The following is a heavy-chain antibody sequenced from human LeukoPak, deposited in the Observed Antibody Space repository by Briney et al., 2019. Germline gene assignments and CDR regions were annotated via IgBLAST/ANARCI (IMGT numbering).Heavy chain of an antibody. J-gene: IGHJ4*02. V-gene: IGHV3-21*01. CDR3: ARSDYGGYYDMFDF. D-gene: IGHD4-23*01. CDR2: ISTRGSYI. Sequence: GGSLRLSCTASGFSFSDYSFNWVRQAPGKGLEWVSCISTRGSYIYYADSVKGRFTISRDNSNHTVHLQMDSLRGEDTAFYYCARSDYGGYYDMFDFWGQGTLVIVSS. CDR1: GFSFSDYS.